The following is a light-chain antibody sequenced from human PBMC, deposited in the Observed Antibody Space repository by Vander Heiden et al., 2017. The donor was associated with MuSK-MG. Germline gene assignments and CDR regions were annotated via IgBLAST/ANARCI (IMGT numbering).Light chain of an antibody. CDR3: QQYHSYPWT. Sequence: DIQITQSPSALSPSVGDRVTITCRAGQSISSWLAWYQQKPGKAPKLLMYKASHLERGVPSRFSGTGSGTEFTLTVSSLQPDDFATYWCQQYHSYPWTFGQGTKVEVK. CDR1: QSISSW. CDR2: KAS. V-gene: IGKV1-5*03. J-gene: IGKJ1*01.